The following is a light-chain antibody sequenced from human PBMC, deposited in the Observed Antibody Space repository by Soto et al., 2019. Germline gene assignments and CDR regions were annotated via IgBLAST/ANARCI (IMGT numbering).Light chain of an antibody. Sequence: QSALTQPASVSGSPGQSITISCTGTSSDIGVYNYVSWYQQHPGKAPKLMIYDVTKRPSGVSNRFSGSKSGNTASLTISGLQTEDEADYYCTSYRGSGIFEAFGGGTKLTVL. V-gene: IGLV2-14*01. CDR3: TSYRGSGIFEA. CDR2: DVT. CDR1: SSDIGVYNY. J-gene: IGLJ2*01.